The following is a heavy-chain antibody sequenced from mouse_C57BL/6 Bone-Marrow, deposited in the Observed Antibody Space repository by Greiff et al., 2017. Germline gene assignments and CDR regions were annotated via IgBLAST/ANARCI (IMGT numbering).Heavy chain of an antibody. Sequence: QVQLQQSGAELVRPGTSVKMSCKASGYTFTNYWIGWAKQRPGHGLEWIGDIYPGGGYTNYNEKFKGKATLTADKSSSTAYMQFSSLTSEDSAIYYCARSFYDGYYGDYAMDYWGQGTSVTVSS. CDR1: GYTFTNYW. CDR2: IYPGGGYT. D-gene: IGHD2-3*01. V-gene: IGHV1-63*01. J-gene: IGHJ4*01. CDR3: ARSFYDGYYGDYAMDY.